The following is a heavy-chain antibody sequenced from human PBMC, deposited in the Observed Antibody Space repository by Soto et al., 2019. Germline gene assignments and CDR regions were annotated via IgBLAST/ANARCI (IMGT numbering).Heavy chain of an antibody. CDR3: ARESAGTYYFDY. J-gene: IGHJ4*02. CDR1: RDSVSSNSAA. V-gene: IGHV6-1*01. Sequence: SQTLSLTCAISRDSVSSNSAAWNWIRQSPSRGLEWLGRAYYRSKWYNDYAVPVKSRITINPDTTKNQISLQVNSVAPEDTAVYYCARESAGTYYFDYWGQGTMVTVSS. CDR2: AYYRSKWYN. D-gene: IGHD6-19*01.